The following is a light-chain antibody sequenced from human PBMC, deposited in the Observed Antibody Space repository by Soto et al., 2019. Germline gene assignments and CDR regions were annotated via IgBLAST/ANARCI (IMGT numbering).Light chain of an antibody. CDR2: EVS. J-gene: IGLJ2*01. CDR3: SSYTSSSTLEV. Sequence: SVLTQPASVSGSPGQSITISCTGTSSDVGGYNYVSWYQQHPGKAPKLMIYEVSNRPSGVSNRFSGSKSGNTASLTISGLQAEDEADYYCSSYTSSSTLEVFGGGTKRTGL. CDR1: SSDVGGYNY. V-gene: IGLV2-14*01.